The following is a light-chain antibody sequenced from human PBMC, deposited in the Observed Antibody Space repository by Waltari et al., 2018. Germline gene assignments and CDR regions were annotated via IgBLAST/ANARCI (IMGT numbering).Light chain of an antibody. Sequence: QSALTQPASVSGSPGQSISISCIGTSSDIGTFNLVSWYLQYPGTAPKTLIYDVIHRPSGVSNRFSGSKSGNTASLTISGLQAEDEAIYYCCSYAGSRTWVFGGGAKLTVL. J-gene: IGLJ3*02. CDR1: SSDIGTFNL. CDR3: CSYAGSRTWV. V-gene: IGLV2-23*02. CDR2: DVI.